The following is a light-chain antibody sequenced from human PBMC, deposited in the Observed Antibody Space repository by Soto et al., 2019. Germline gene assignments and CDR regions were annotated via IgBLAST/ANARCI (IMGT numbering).Light chain of an antibody. CDR1: ENINRC. J-gene: IGKJ1*01. CDR3: QQCYHYWT. V-gene: IGKV1-5*01. Sequence: DIQMTQSPSTLSASVGDRVTITCRVSENINRCLAWYQQKPGKAPELLIYDASNLESGVPSRFSGSGSGTEFTLSISSLQPDDFATYYCQQCYHYWTFGQGTKVEIK. CDR2: DAS.